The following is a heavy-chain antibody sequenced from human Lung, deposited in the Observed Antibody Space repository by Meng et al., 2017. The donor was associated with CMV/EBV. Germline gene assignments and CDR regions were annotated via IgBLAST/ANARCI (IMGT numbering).Heavy chain of an antibody. D-gene: IGHD6-19*01. Sequence: GESXKISXAASGFTFSSYSMNWVRQAPGKGLEWVSSISSSSTYIYYADSVKGRFTISRDNAKNSLYLQMNSLRAEDTAVYYCARETGSSGWYGPGYWGQGTLVTVSS. CDR2: ISSSSTYI. J-gene: IGHJ4*02. CDR3: ARETGSSGWYGPGY. CDR1: GFTFSSYS. V-gene: IGHV3-21*01.